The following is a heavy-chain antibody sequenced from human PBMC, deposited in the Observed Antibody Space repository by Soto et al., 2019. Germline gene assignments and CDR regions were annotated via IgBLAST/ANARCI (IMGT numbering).Heavy chain of an antibody. D-gene: IGHD2-15*01. CDR3: AKDGYCSGGSCYSSGMEV. Sequence: GGSLRLSCSATGFTFSSYGMHWVRQAPGKGLEWVAVISYDGSNKYYADSVKGRFTISRDNSKNTLYLQMNSLRAEDTAVYYCAKDGYCSGGSCYSSGMEVWGQGTTVTVSS. CDR2: ISYDGSNK. V-gene: IGHV3-30*18. J-gene: IGHJ6*02. CDR1: GFTFSSYG.